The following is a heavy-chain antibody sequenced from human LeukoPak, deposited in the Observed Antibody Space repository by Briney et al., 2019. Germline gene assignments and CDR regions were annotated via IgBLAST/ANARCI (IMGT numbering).Heavy chain of an antibody. J-gene: IGHJ4*02. Sequence: SQTLSLTCAVSGGSISSGGYSWSWIRQPPGKGLERIGYIYHSGSTYYNPSLKSRVTISVDRSKNQFSLKLSSVTAADTAVYYCARVRYYYGQSTYFDYWGQGTLVTVSS. CDR1: GGSISSGGYS. D-gene: IGHD3-10*01. V-gene: IGHV4-30-2*01. CDR3: ARVRYYYGQSTYFDY. CDR2: IYHSGST.